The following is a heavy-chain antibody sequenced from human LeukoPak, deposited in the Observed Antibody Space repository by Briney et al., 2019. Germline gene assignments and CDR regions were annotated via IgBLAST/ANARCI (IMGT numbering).Heavy chain of an antibody. J-gene: IGHJ4*02. V-gene: IGHV3-21*01. CDR3: ARLTSATVTYDY. CDR1: GFTFSSYS. CDR2: ISSSSSYI. D-gene: IGHD4-17*01. Sequence: GGSLRLSCAASGFTFSSYSMNWVRQAPGKGLEWVSSISSSSSYIYYADSVKGRFTISRDNAKNSLYLQMNSLRDEDTAVYYCARLTSATVTYDYWGQGTLVTVPS.